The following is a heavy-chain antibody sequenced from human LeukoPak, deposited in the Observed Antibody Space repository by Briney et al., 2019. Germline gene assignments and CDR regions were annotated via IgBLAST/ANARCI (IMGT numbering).Heavy chain of an antibody. V-gene: IGHV3-23*01. CDR2: ISGSGGST. Sequence: QPGGSLRLSCAASGFTFSSYAMSWLRQAPGKGLEWVSAISGSGGSTYYADSVKGRFTISRDNSKNTLYLQMNSLRAEDTAVYYCAKTRAYYYDAYDYWGQGTLVTVSS. CDR1: GFTFSSYA. CDR3: AKTRAYYYDAYDY. D-gene: IGHD3-22*01. J-gene: IGHJ4*02.